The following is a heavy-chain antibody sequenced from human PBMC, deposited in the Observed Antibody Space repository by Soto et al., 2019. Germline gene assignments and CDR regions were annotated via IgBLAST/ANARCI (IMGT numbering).Heavy chain of an antibody. CDR1: GFTFSSYG. CDR2: IWYDGSNK. J-gene: IGHJ4*01. Sequence: PGGSLRLSCAASGFTFSSYGMHWVRQAPGKGLEWVAVIWYDGSNKYYADSVKGRFTISRDNSKNTLYLQMNSLRAEDTAVYYCVRDVIGFWSGYYTGCFDYWGQGILVTVSS. CDR3: VRDVIGFWSGYYTGCFDY. V-gene: IGHV3-33*01. D-gene: IGHD3-3*01.